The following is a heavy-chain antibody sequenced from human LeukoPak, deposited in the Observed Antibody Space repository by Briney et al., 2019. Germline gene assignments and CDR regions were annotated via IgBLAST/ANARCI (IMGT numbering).Heavy chain of an antibody. CDR1: GYTFTGYY. Sequence: ASVKVSCKASGYTFTGYYMHWVRQAPGQGLEWMGWINPNSGGTNYAQKFQGRVTMTRDTSISTAYMELSRLRSDDTAVYYRARDQEPRRWLVSQRGYYYMDVWGKGTTVTISS. D-gene: IGHD6-19*01. J-gene: IGHJ6*03. V-gene: IGHV1-2*02. CDR2: INPNSGGT. CDR3: ARDQEPRRWLVSQRGYYYMDV.